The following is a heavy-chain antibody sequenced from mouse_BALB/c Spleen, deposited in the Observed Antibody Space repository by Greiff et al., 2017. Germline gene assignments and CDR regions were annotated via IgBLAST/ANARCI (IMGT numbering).Heavy chain of an antibody. CDR2: ISSGGGST. Sequence: EVKLVESGGGLVKPGGSLKLSCAASGFAFSSYDMSWVRQTPEKRLEWVAYISSGGGSTYYPDTVKGRFTISRDNAKNTLYLQMSSLKSEDTAMYYCARHLYGNFFAYWGQGTLVTVSA. V-gene: IGHV5-12-1*01. J-gene: IGHJ3*01. D-gene: IGHD2-10*02. CDR3: ARHLYGNFFAY. CDR1: GFAFSSYD.